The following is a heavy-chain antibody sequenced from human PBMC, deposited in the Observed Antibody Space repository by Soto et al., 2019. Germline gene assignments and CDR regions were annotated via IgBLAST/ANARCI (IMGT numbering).Heavy chain of an antibody. CDR3: ARDFTMVRGVRDYGMDV. CDR2: IYSGGST. Sequence: EVQLVESGGGLVQPGGSLRLSCAASGFTVSSNYMSWVRQAPGKGLEWVSVIYSGGSTYYADSVKGRFTISRYNSKNTLYLQMNSLRAEDTAVYYCARDFTMVRGVRDYGMDVWGQGTTVTVSS. CDR1: GFTVSSNY. V-gene: IGHV3-66*01. J-gene: IGHJ6*02. D-gene: IGHD3-10*01.